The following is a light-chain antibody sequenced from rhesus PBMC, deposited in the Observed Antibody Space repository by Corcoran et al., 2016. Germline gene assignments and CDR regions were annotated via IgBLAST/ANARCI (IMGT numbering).Light chain of an antibody. CDR1: QGISSY. V-gene: IGKV1-25*01. CDR2: YAT. CDR3: QQYNSLPLT. Sequence: DIQMTQSPSSVSASVGVRVTITCRASQGISSYLAWYPQKPGKAPKLLIFYATTLQSGVPSRFSGSGLGTAFTLTISSLQPEDCATYYCQQYNSLPLTFGGGTKVEIK. J-gene: IGKJ4*01.